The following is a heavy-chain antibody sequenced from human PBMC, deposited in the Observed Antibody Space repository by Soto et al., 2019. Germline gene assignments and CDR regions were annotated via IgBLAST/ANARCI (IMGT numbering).Heavy chain of an antibody. Sequence: PSETLSLTCAVYGGSFSGYYWSWIRQPPGKGLEWIGEINHSGSTNYNPSLKSRVTISVDTSKNQFSLKLSSVTAADTAVYYCARFRPKYCGGDCYYNWFDPWGQGTLVTVSS. CDR1: GGSFSGYY. CDR3: ARFRPKYCGGDCYYNWFDP. CDR2: INHSGST. J-gene: IGHJ5*02. D-gene: IGHD2-21*01. V-gene: IGHV4-34*01.